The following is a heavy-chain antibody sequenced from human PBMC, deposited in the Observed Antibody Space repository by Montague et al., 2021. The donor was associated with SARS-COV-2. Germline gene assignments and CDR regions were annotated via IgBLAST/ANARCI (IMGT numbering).Heavy chain of an antibody. D-gene: IGHD3-10*01. CDR1: GFTFSSYA. Sequence: SLRLSCAASGFTFSSYAMHWVRQAPGKGLEWVAVISYDGSNKYYADSVKGRFTISRDNSKNTLYLQMNSLRAEDTAVYYCARAHRYGSGSYLDWVDPWGQGTLVTVSS. J-gene: IGHJ5*02. CDR2: ISYDGSNK. CDR3: ARAHRYGSGSYLDWVDP. V-gene: IGHV3-30-3*01.